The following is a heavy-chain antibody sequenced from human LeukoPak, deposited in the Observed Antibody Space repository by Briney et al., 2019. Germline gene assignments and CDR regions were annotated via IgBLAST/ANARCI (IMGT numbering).Heavy chain of an antibody. Sequence: SETLSLTCTVSGGSISSYYWSWIRQPPGKGLEWIGYIYYSGSTNYNPSLKSRVTISVDTSKNQFSLKLSSVTAADTAVYYCARIAVAGIIGWGQGTLVTVSS. CDR3: ARIAVAGIIG. J-gene: IGHJ4*02. CDR1: GGSISSYY. V-gene: IGHV4-59*12. CDR2: IYYSGST. D-gene: IGHD6-19*01.